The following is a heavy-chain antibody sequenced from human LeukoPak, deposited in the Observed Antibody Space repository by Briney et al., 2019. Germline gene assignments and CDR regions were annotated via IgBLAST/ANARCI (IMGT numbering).Heavy chain of an antibody. V-gene: IGHV3-7*01. CDR3: AREPPTNRDSSNYGN. D-gene: IGHD4-11*01. Sequence: GGSLRLSCEGSGFTFSNYWMTWVRQAPGKGLEWVASIKQDGSEKYYVDSVKGRFTISRDNTKNSVYLQMDSLRAEDTAVYNCAREPPTNRDSSNYGNWGQGTLVTVSS. J-gene: IGHJ4*02. CDR2: IKQDGSEK. CDR1: GFTFSNYW.